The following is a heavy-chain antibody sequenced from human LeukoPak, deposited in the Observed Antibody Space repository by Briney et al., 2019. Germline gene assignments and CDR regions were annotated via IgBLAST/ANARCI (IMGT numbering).Heavy chain of an antibody. CDR1: GFTFSDYN. CDR3: ARVLNYFEY. CDR2: ISSTSTYI. V-gene: IGHV3-21*01. Sequence: PGGSLRLSCAASGFTFSDYNMNWVRQAPGKGLEWVSSISSTSTYIYYADSLKGRFTISRDNAKNSMYLQMNSLRADDTAVYYCARVLNYFEYWGQGTLVTVSS. J-gene: IGHJ4*02.